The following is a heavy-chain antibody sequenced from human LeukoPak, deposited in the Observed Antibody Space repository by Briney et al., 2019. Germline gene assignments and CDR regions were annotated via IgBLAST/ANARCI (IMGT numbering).Heavy chain of an antibody. Sequence: SETLSLTCTVSGASISSSTYYWGWIRQPPGKGLEWIGSASYSGNTYYNPSLKSRVTILVDTSKNQFSLKMTSVTAADTAVYYCARRISSSWYDAFDIWGQGTMVTVSS. J-gene: IGHJ3*02. V-gene: IGHV4-39*07. CDR1: GASISSSTYY. CDR3: ARRISSSWYDAFDI. D-gene: IGHD6-13*01. CDR2: ASYSGNT.